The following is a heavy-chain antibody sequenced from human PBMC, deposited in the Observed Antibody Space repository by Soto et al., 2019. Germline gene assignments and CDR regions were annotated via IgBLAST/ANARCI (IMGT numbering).Heavy chain of an antibody. Sequence: QVQLQESGPGLVKPSETLSLTCTVSGGSISSYYWSWIRQPPGKGLEWIGYIHYSGSTNYNPSLKSRVTISVDTSKNQFSLKLSSVTAADTAVYYCARDAAQGWFDPWGQGTLVTVSS. CDR3: ARDAAQGWFDP. J-gene: IGHJ5*02. CDR2: IHYSGST. D-gene: IGHD2-15*01. CDR1: GGSISSYY. V-gene: IGHV4-59*01.